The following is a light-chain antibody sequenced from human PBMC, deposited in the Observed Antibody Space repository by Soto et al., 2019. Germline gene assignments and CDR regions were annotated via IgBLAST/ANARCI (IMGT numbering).Light chain of an antibody. CDR1: KSDIGSYNF. Sequence: QSVLTQPPSASGSPGQAVTISCTGTKSDIGSYNFVSWYQQHPGKAPKLIISEVSKWPSGVPERFSGSKSGNTASLTVSGLQAEDEADYYCSSYAGRNTVLFGGGTK. J-gene: IGLJ2*01. V-gene: IGLV2-8*01. CDR2: EVS. CDR3: SSYAGRNTVL.